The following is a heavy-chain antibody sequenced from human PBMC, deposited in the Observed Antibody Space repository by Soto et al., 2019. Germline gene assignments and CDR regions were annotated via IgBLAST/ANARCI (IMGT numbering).Heavy chain of an antibody. CDR2: IYYSGST. J-gene: IGHJ6*02. D-gene: IGHD3-3*01. Sequence: TSETLSLTCTVSGGSISSYYWSWIRQPPGRGLEWIGYIYYSGSTNYNPSLKSRVTISVDTSKNQFSLKLSSVTAADTAVYYCARDPLRSGYYYGMDVWGQGTTVTVSS. CDR3: ARDPLRSGYYYGMDV. CDR1: GGSISSYY. V-gene: IGHV4-59*01.